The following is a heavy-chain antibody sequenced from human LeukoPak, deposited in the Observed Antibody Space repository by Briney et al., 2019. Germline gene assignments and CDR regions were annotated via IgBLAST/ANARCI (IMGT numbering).Heavy chain of an antibody. Sequence: GGSLRLSCAASGFTVSSSYMSWVRQAPGKGLEWVSYISSTSNTIYYADSVKGRFTISRDNAKNSVYLQMNSLRDEDTAVYYCARRYSGNYWDYWGQGTLVTVSS. D-gene: IGHD1-26*01. V-gene: IGHV3-48*02. CDR1: GFTVSSSY. CDR2: ISSTSNTI. CDR3: ARRYSGNYWDY. J-gene: IGHJ4*02.